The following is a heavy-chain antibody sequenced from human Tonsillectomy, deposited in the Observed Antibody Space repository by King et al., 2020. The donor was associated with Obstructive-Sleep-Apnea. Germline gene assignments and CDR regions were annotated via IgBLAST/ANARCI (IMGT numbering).Heavy chain of an antibody. CDR3: ARGLTVGDY. D-gene: IGHD4-23*01. CDR1: GVTFSDYY. V-gene: IGHV3-11*01. CDR2: NRSSGSKI. J-gene: IGHJ4*02. Sequence: VQLVESGGGLVKPGGSLRLSGSSSGVTFSDYYMSWIRHASGKWLEGVLYNRSSGSKIYYADSVKGRFTISRDNAKNSLYLQMNSLRSEDTAVYYCARGLTVGDYWGQGTLVTVSS.